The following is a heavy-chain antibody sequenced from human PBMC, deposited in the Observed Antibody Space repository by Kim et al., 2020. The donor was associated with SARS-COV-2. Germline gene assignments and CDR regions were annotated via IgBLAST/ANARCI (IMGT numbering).Heavy chain of an antibody. J-gene: IGHJ4*02. CDR1: GFTFSSYS. D-gene: IGHD3-22*01. V-gene: IGHV3-21*01. CDR3: ARDSHYYDSSGYPIDY. CDR2: ISSSSSYI. Sequence: GGSLRLSCAASGFTFSSYSMNWVRQAPGKGLVWVSSISSSSSYIYYADSVKGRFTISRDNAKNSLYLQMYSLRAGDTAVYYCARDSHYYDSSGYPIDYWGQRTWVTVSS.